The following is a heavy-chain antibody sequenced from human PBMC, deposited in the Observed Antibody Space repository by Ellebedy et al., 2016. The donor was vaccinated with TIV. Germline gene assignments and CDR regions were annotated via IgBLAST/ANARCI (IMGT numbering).Heavy chain of an antibody. Sequence: MPSETLSLTCSVSGGSVSSTRYYWAWIRQPPGKGLEYIGGVYYSGSTYYNPSFKSRVTLSADTSKNQFSLNLRTVTAADTAVYYCARTDPWQPIDDWGQGILVSVSS. CDR3: ARTDPWQPIDD. D-gene: IGHD2-21*02. CDR2: VYYSGST. V-gene: IGHV4-39*01. J-gene: IGHJ4*02. CDR1: GGSVSSTRYY.